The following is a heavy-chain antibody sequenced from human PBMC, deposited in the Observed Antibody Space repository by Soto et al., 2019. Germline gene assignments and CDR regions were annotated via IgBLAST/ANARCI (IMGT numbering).Heavy chain of an antibody. V-gene: IGHV3-30-3*01. CDR1: RFTFSSYA. CDR3: ARVPPSTVAPGGYYYYGMDV. CDR2: ISYDGSNK. D-gene: IGHD4-17*01. J-gene: IGHJ6*02. Sequence: GGSLRLSCAASRFTFSSYAMHWVRQAPGKGLEWVAVISYDGSNKYYADSVKGRFTISRDNSKNTLYLQMNSLRAEDTAVYYCARVPPSTVAPGGYYYYGMDVWGQGTTVTVSS.